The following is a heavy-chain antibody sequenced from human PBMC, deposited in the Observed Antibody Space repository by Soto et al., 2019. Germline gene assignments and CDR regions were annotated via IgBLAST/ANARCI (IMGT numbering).Heavy chain of an antibody. V-gene: IGHV3-73*02. CDR1: GFTFSGSA. Sequence: EVQLVESGGGLVQPGGSLKLSCAASGFTFSGSAMHWVRQASGKGLEWVGRIRSTANSYATPYAASVKGRFTRSRDASKNTAYLQMNSLKTEDTAVYYCTRPRTYYDSSGYYYVAFDICGQGTMVTVS. CDR3: TRPRTYYDSSGYYYVAFDI. D-gene: IGHD3-22*01. CDR2: IRSTANSYAT. J-gene: IGHJ3*02.